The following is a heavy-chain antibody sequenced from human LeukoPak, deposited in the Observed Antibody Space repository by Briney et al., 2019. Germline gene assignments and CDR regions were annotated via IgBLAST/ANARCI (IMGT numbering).Heavy chain of an antibody. Sequence: GGSLXXSXXXXGXTFSHRWMHWVRQAPGKGLVWVSLIKNDGRTTIYADSVKGRFTISRDNGKSTLYLQMNSLRAEDTGIYYCTTGPSYGYEWWGQGTVVTVSS. CDR3: TTGPSYGYEW. V-gene: IGHV3-74*01. CDR1: GXTFSHRW. J-gene: IGHJ4*02. D-gene: IGHD3-16*01. CDR2: IKNDGRTT.